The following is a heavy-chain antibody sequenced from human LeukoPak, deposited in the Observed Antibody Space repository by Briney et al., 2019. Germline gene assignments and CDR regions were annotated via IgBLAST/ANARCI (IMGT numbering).Heavy chain of an antibody. D-gene: IGHD2-15*01. CDR1: GGSISSYY. CDR2: TYYSGST. V-gene: IGHV4-59*01. Sequence: SETLSLTCTVSGGSISSYYWSWIRQPPGKGLEWIGYTYYSGSTNYNPSLKSRVTISVDTSKNQFSLKLSSVTAADTAVYYCARGASCSGGSCYSYYYYYMDVWGKGTTVTVSS. J-gene: IGHJ6*03. CDR3: ARGASCSGGSCYSYYYYYMDV.